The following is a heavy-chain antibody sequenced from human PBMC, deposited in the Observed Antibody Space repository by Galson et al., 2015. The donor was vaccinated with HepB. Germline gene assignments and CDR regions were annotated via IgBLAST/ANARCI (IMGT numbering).Heavy chain of an antibody. CDR1: GFTFSSYW. J-gene: IGHJ6*02. V-gene: IGHV3-7*03. CDR3: AREVLWFGELQNNYYYGMDV. CDR2: IKQDGSEK. D-gene: IGHD3-10*01. Sequence: SLRLSCAASGFTFSSYWMSWVRQAPGKGLEWVANIKQDGSEKYYVDSVKGRFTISRDNAKNSLYLQMNSLRAEDTAVYYCAREVLWFGELQNNYYYGMDVWGQGTTVTVSS.